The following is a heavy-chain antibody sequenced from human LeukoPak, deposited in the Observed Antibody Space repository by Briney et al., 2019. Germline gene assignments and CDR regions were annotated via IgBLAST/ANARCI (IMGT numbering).Heavy chain of an antibody. CDR2: IYYSGTT. V-gene: IGHV4-59*01. CDR3: VRSKSGTYGWFDP. J-gene: IGHJ5*02. Sequence: PSETLFLTCTVSGGSITSYYWSWIRQPPGKGLEWIGYIYYSGTTNYNPSLKSRVTISVDTSKNQFSLKVNSVTAADTAVYYCVRSKSGTYGWFDPWGQGTLVTVSS. D-gene: IGHD4-17*01. CDR1: GGSITSYY.